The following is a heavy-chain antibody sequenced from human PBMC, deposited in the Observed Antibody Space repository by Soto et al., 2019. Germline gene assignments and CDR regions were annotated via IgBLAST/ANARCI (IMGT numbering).Heavy chain of an antibody. CDR3: AKSMIVVVNNWVVVGHFDAFDI. Sequence: PGGSLRLSCAASGFTFSSYGMHWVRQAPGKGLEWVAVISYDGSNKYYADSVKGRFTISRDNSKNTLYLQMNSLRAEDTAVYYCAKSMIVVVNNWVVVGHFDAFDIWGQGTMVTVSS. J-gene: IGHJ3*02. D-gene: IGHD3-22*01. V-gene: IGHV3-30*18. CDR2: ISYDGSNK. CDR1: GFTFSSYG.